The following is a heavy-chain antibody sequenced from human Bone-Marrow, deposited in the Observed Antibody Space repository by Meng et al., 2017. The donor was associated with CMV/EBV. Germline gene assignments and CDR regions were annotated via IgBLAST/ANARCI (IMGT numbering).Heavy chain of an antibody. Sequence: GESLKISCAASGFTFSSYAMNWVRQAPGKGLQWVSGITGSGGGTYYADSVKGRFTISRDNSKKTLYLHMNSLRAEDTAVYYCARDVGGSGSYWGQGTLVTVSS. CDR2: ITGSGGGT. V-gene: IGHV3-23*01. D-gene: IGHD3-10*01. J-gene: IGHJ4*02. CDR1: GFTFSSYA. CDR3: ARDVGGSGSY.